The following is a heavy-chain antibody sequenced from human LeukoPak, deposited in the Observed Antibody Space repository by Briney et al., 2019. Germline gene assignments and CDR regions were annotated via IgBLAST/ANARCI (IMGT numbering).Heavy chain of an antibody. CDR3: AKDAEPEQQVDLYIYF. V-gene: IGHV3-74*01. CDR1: GFTFSSYW. Sequence: PGGSLRLSCAASGFTFSSYWMHWVRQAPGKGLVWVSRINSDGSSTSYADSVKGRFTISRDNAKNTLYLQMNSLRAEDTAVYYCAKDAEPEQQVDLYIYFWGQGTLVTVSS. CDR2: INSDGSST. D-gene: IGHD6-13*01. J-gene: IGHJ4*02.